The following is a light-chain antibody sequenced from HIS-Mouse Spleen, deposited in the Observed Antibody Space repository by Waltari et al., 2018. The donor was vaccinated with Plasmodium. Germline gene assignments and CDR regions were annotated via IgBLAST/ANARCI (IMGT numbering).Light chain of an antibody. CDR3: QQSYSTWT. J-gene: IGKJ1*01. CDR2: AAS. Sequence: DIQMPQSPSSRSASAGDRVTITCRASQRISNYLNWYQQKPGKAPKFLIYAASTLQSGVPSRFSGSGSGTDFTLTISSLQPEDFATYYCQQSYSTWTFGQGTKVEIK. CDR1: QRISNY. V-gene: IGKV1-39*01.